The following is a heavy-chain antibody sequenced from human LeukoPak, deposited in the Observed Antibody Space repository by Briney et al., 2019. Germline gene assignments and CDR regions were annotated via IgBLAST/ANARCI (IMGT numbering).Heavy chain of an antibody. CDR2: MYYSGRT. D-gene: IGHD5-18*01. CDR1: GGSISSYY. CDR3: AGERYSYGFRSTENWFDP. J-gene: IGHJ5*02. Sequence: SETLSLTCTVSGGSISSYYWSWIRQPPGKGLEWIGYMYYSGRTKYTPSLKSRVAISVDTSKNQFSLKLSSVTAADTAVYYCAGERYSYGFRSTENWFDPWGQGTLVTVSS. V-gene: IGHV4-59*01.